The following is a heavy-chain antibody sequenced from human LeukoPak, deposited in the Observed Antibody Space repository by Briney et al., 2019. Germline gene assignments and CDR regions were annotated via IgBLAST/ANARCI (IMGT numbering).Heavy chain of an antibody. Sequence: ASVKVSCKASGYTFTSYGISWVRQAPGQGLEWMGWISGYNGNTNYAQKLQGRVTMTTDTSTSTAYMELRSLRSDDTAVYYCARAYDGGNVDAFDIWGQGTMVTVSS. CDR3: ARAYDGGNVDAFDI. CDR1: GYTFTSYG. CDR2: ISGYNGNT. D-gene: IGHD4-23*01. V-gene: IGHV1-18*01. J-gene: IGHJ3*02.